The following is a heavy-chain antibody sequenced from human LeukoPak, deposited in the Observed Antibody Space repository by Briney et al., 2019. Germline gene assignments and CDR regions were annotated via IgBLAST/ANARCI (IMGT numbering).Heavy chain of an antibody. D-gene: IGHD5-24*01. Sequence: PGGSLRLSCAASGFTFNSYGMSWVRQAPGKGLEWVSAISGSAGSTYYADSVKGRFTISRDNSKNTLYLQMNSLRAEDTAVYYCAKDSGRWTHFDYWGQGTLVTVSS. CDR3: AKDSGRWTHFDY. V-gene: IGHV3-23*01. CDR1: GFTFNSYG. CDR2: ISGSAGST. J-gene: IGHJ4*02.